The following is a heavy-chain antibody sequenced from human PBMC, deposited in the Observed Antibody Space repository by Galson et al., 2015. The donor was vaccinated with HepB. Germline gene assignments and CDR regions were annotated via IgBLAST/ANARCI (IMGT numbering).Heavy chain of an antibody. CDR3: ARALLGPLGYSSGWYGFDY. Sequence: SVKVSCKASGYTFTSYAMHWVRQAPGQRLEWMGWINAGNGNTKYSQKFQGRVTITRDTSASTAYMELSSLRSEDTAVYYCARALLGPLGYSSGWYGFDYWGQGTLVTVSS. J-gene: IGHJ4*02. V-gene: IGHV1-3*01. D-gene: IGHD6-19*01. CDR1: GYTFTSYA. CDR2: INAGNGNT.